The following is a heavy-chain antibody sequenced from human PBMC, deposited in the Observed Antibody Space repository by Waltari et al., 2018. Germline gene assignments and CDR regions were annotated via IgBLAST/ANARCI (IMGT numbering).Heavy chain of an antibody. V-gene: IGHV3-9*01. CDR3: VKDVLSDCGGDCYSEH. D-gene: IGHD2-21*02. CDR2: ISWNSESI. J-gene: IGHJ4*02. Sequence: EVQLVESGGGLVQPGRSLRLSCAASVFTFDAYAMHWVRHAPGKGLEWVAGISWNSESIGYADSVQGRFTISRDNANNSMFLQIHSLRPEDTALYYCVKDVLSDCGGDCYSEHWGQGTLLTVSS. CDR1: VFTFDAYA.